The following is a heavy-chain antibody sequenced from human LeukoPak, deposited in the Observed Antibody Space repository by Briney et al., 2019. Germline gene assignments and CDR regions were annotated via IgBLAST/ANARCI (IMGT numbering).Heavy chain of an antibody. J-gene: IGHJ6*02. D-gene: IGHD3-10*01. CDR1: GGSISSYY. V-gene: IGHV4-59*01. Sequence: SETLSLNCTVSGGSISSYYWSWIRQPPGKGLEWIGYIYYSGSTNYNPSLKSRVTISVDTSKNQFSLKLSSVTAADTAVYYCATDGSGSYNPPYHYYYGMDVWGQGTTVTVSS. CDR2: IYYSGST. CDR3: ATDGSGSYNPPYHYYYGMDV.